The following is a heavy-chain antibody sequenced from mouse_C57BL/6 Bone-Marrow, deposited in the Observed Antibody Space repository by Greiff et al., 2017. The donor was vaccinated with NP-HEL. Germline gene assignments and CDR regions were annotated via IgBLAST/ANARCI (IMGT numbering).Heavy chain of an antibody. CDR1: GYTFTSYW. J-gene: IGHJ1*03. CDR2: IDPSDSDT. V-gene: IGHV1-52*01. Sequence: QVQLQQPGAELVRPGSSVKLSCKASGYTFTSYWMHWVKQRPIQGLEWIGNIDPSDSDTHYNQKFKDKATLTVDKSSSTAYMQLSSLTSEDSAVYCCAEWHFYVGGTGTAITVSS. CDR3: AEWHFYV.